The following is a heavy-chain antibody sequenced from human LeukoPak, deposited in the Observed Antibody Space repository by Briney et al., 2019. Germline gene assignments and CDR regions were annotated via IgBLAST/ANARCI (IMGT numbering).Heavy chain of an antibody. V-gene: IGHV4-34*01. D-gene: IGHD3-3*01. J-gene: IGHJ4*02. CDR3: ARGLPPYYDFWSGYYHFDY. CDR2: INHSGST. Sequence: SETLSLTCAVYGGSFSGYYWSWIRQPPGKGLEWIGEINHSGSTNYNPSLKSRVTISVDTSKNQFSLKLSSVTAADTAVYYCARGLPPYYDFWSGYYHFDYWGQGTLVTVSS. CDR1: GGSFSGYY.